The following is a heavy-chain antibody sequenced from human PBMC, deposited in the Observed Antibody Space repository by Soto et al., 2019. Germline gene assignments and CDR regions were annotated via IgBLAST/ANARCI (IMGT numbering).Heavy chain of an antibody. CDR2: ISAYNGNT. Sequence: ASVKVSCKASGYTFTGYYMHWVRQAPGQGLEWMGWISAYNGNTIYAQKLQGRVTMTTDTSTSTAYMELRSLRSDDTAVYYCARGAVGIVVVPAAMWAFDIWGQGTMVTVSS. D-gene: IGHD2-2*01. CDR3: ARGAVGIVVVPAAMWAFDI. V-gene: IGHV1-18*04. CDR1: GYTFTGYY. J-gene: IGHJ3*02.